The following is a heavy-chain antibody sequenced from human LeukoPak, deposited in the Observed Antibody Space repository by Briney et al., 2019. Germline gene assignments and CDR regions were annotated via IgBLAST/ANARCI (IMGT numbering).Heavy chain of an antibody. CDR1: GGSFSGYY. CDR3: ARRWRYSYGSYYFDY. CDR2: INHSGST. D-gene: IGHD5-18*01. J-gene: IGHJ4*02. Sequence: SETLSLTCAVYGGSFSGYYRSWIRQPPGKGLEWIGEINHSGSTNYNPSLKSRVTISVDTSKNQFSLKLSSVTATDTVVYYCARRWRYSYGSYYFDYWGQGTLVTVSS. V-gene: IGHV4-34*01.